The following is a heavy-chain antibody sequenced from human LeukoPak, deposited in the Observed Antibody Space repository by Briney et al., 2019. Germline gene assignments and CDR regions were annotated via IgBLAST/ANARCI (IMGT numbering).Heavy chain of an antibody. CDR1: GFTFSNAW. D-gene: IGHD1-26*01. CDR2: IKSKTDGGTT. J-gene: IGHJ4*02. V-gene: IGHV3-15*01. Sequence: GGSLRLSCAASGFTFSNAWMSWVRQAPGKGLEWVGRIKSKTDGGTTDYAAPVKGRFTISRDDSKNTLYLQMDSLKTEDTAVYYCTTATGSYGPFLFDYWGQGTLVTVSS. CDR3: TTATGSYGPFLFDY.